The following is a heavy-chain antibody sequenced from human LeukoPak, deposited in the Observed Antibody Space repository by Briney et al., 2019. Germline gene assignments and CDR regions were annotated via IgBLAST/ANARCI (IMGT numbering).Heavy chain of an antibody. CDR3: AKDVQLWPRNFDY. CDR1: GFTVSSNY. D-gene: IGHD5-18*01. J-gene: IGHJ4*02. Sequence: PGGSLRLSCAASGFTVSSNYMSWVRQAPGKGLEWVSVIYSGGSTYYADSVKGRFTISRDNSKNTLYLQMNSLRAEDTAVYYCAKDVQLWPRNFDYWGQGALVTVSS. V-gene: IGHV3-66*01. CDR2: IYSGGST.